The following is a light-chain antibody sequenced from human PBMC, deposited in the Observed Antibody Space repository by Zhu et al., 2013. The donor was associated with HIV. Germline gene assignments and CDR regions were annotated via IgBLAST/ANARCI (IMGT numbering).Light chain of an antibody. V-gene: IGKV3-20*01. CDR1: QSLSSNY. CDR2: AAS. CDR3: QQYSDSPT. Sequence: EIVLTQSPGTLSLSPGERATLSCRASQSLSSNYLAWYQQKPGQAPRLLIYAASRRATGIPDRFSGSGSETDFTLTISGLEPEDFAVYHCQQYSDSPTFGPGTKVDIK. J-gene: IGKJ3*01.